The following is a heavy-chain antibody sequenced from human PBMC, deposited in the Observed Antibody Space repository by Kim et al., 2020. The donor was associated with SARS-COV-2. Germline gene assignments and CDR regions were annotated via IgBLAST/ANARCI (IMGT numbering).Heavy chain of an antibody. D-gene: IGHD2-15*01. CDR3: AKGSTGYCSGVTCYRFDY. J-gene: IGHJ4*02. Sequence: VEGRFTLSRDDSKKTLDLQMNSLRAEDTAVYYCAKGSTGYCSGVTCYRFDYWGQGTLVTVSS. V-gene: IGHV3-23*01.